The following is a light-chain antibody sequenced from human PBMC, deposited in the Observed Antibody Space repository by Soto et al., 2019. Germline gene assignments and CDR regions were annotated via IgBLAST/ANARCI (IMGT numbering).Light chain of an antibody. V-gene: IGLV2-14*01. CDR1: SSDVGAYDY. J-gene: IGLJ1*01. Sequence: QSALTQPASVSASPGQSIAISCSGTSSDVGAYDYVSWYQQHPGKAPKLIIYEVSYRPSGVSDRFSASKSGNTASLTISGLQAEDEADYYCSSYARSSTYVFGTGTKLTVL. CDR2: EVS. CDR3: SSYARSSTYV.